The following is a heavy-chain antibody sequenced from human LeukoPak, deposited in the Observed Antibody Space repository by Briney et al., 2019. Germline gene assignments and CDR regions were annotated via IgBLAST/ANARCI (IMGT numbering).Heavy chain of an antibody. V-gene: IGHV1-2*02. CDR3: ARENYYDSWYYFDY. CDR2: INPNNGGT. D-gene: IGHD3-22*01. Sequence: ASVKVSCKASGYTFTGYFIHWVRQAPGQGLEWMGWINPNNGGTKYAQKFQDRVTMTRDTSISTAYMELSRLRSDDTAVYYCARENYYDSWYYFDYWGQGTLVTVSS. CDR1: GYTFTGYF. J-gene: IGHJ4*02.